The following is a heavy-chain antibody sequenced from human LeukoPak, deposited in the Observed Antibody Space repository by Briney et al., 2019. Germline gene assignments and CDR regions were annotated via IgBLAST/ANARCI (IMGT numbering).Heavy chain of an antibody. CDR1: GFTFRNAW. V-gene: IGHV3-15*01. Sequence: GGSLTLSCAASGFTFRNAWMSWARQAPGRGLEWVGRIKSKTDGGTTDYAAPVKGRFTISRDDSKNTLYLQMNSLKNEDTAVYYCTTDRVAGTTLLDYWGQGTLVTVSS. D-gene: IGHD1-7*01. J-gene: IGHJ4*02. CDR3: TTDRVAGTTLLDY. CDR2: IKSKTDGGTT.